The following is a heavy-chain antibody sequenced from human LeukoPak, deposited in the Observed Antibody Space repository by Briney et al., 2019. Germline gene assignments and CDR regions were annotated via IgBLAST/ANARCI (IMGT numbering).Heavy chain of an antibody. V-gene: IGHV4-4*02. CDR1: GGSISSSNW. J-gene: IGHJ4*02. Sequence: SETLSLTCAVSGGSISSSNWWSWARQPPGKGLEWIGEIYHSGSTNYNPSLKSRVTISVDKSKNQFSLKLSSVTAADTAVYYCARGWFGEFLYYFDYWGQGTLVTVSS. D-gene: IGHD3-10*01. CDR2: IYHSGST. CDR3: ARGWFGEFLYYFDY.